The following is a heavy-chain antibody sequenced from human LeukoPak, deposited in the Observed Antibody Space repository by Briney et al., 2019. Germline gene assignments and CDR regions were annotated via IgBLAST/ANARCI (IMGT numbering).Heavy chain of an antibody. CDR3: ARVPSQGGDYNLDH. Sequence: GESLKISCKAYGYRFTTDWIGWVRQMPGKGLEWMGVISPAESDTRYSPSFQGQVTISADKSISTAYLQWSSLEASDTAMYYCARVPSQGGDYNLDHWGQGTLVTVSS. CDR1: GYRFTTDW. V-gene: IGHV5-51*01. D-gene: IGHD2-21*02. J-gene: IGHJ4*02. CDR2: ISPAESDT.